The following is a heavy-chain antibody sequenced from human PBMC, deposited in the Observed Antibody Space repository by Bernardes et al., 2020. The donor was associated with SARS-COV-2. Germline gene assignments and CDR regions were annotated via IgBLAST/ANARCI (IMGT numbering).Heavy chain of an antibody. J-gene: IGHJ4*02. Sequence: GGSLRLSCAVSGFTFGSYPISWVRQVPGKGLEWVSATTTSGAGTYYADSVRGRFTISRDNSKNTAYLQMDSLRAEDTGLYYCTRGMTTPDYWGQGTLVTVSS. CDR2: TTTSGAGT. CDR3: TRGMTTPDY. V-gene: IGHV3-23*01. D-gene: IGHD2-15*01. CDR1: GFTFGSYP.